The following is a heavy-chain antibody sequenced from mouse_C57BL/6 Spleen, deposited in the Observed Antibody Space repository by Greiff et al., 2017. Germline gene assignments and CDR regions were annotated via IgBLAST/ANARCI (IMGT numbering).Heavy chain of an antibody. V-gene: IGHV1-69*01. D-gene: IGHD1-1*01. CDR3: ARPDYYGSNYWYFEV. J-gene: IGHJ1*03. CDR1: GYTFTSYW. CDR2: IDPSDSYT. Sequence: QVQLQQPGAELVMPGASVKLSCKASGYTFTSYWMHWVKQRPGQGLEWIGEIDPSDSYTNYNEKFKGKSTLTVGKSSSTAYMQLSSLTSEDSAVYYGARPDYYGSNYWYFEVWGTGTTVTVAS.